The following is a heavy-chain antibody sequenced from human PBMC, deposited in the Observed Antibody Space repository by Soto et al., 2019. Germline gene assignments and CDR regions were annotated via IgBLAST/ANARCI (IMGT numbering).Heavy chain of an antibody. J-gene: IGHJ5*02. Sequence: QLQLQESGPGLVKPSETLSLTCTVSGGSISSSSYYWGWIRQPPGKGLEWIGSIYYSGSTYYNPSLKSRVTISVDTSKNQFSLKLSSVTAADTAVYYCARLVIDILTGEGSWFDPWGQGTLVTVSS. V-gene: IGHV4-39*01. D-gene: IGHD3-9*01. CDR2: IYYSGST. CDR3: ARLVIDILTGEGSWFDP. CDR1: GGSISSSSYY.